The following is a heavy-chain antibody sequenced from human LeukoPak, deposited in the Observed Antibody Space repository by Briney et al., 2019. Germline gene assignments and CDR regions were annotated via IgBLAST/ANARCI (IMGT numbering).Heavy chain of an antibody. CDR1: AFTFSSFG. CDR3: ARSFNYDILTGYSTDH. CDR2: ISDSGGTK. J-gene: IGHJ4*02. D-gene: IGHD3-9*01. Sequence: GGSLRLSCAVSAFTFSSFGMNWVRQGPGRGLEWVSYISDSGGTKYYADSVKGRFTISRDSAKNSLYLQMNSLRDEDTAVYYCARSFNYDILTGYSTDHWGQGTLVTVSS. V-gene: IGHV3-48*02.